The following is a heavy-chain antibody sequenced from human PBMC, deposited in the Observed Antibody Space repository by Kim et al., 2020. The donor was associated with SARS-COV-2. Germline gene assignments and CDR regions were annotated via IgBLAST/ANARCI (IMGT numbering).Heavy chain of an antibody. CDR2: INHSGST. V-gene: IGHV4-34*01. CDR1: GGSFSGYY. CDR3: ARERGYCSSTSCYAVGGKYYYYYYGMDV. D-gene: IGHD2-2*01. J-gene: IGHJ6*02. Sequence: SETLSLTCAVYGGSFSGYYWSWIRQPPGKGLEWIGEINHSGSTNYNPSLKSRVTISVDTSKNQFSLKLSSVTAADTAVYYCARERGYCSSTSCYAVGGKYYYYYYGMDVWGQGTTVTVSS.